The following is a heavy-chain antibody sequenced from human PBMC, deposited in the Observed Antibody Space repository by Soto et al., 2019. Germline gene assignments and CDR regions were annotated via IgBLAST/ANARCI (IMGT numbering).Heavy chain of an antibody. CDR1: GYTFTGYY. J-gene: IGHJ5*02. D-gene: IGHD3-16*02. V-gene: IGHV1-2*02. Sequence: ASVKVSCKASGYTFTGYYMHWVRQAPGQGLEWMGWINPNSGGTNYAQKFQGRVTMTRDTSISTAYMELSRLRSDDTAVYYCARDGAPYRVGGVIVHNWFDPWGQGTLVTVSS. CDR3: ARDGAPYRVGGVIVHNWFDP. CDR2: INPNSGGT.